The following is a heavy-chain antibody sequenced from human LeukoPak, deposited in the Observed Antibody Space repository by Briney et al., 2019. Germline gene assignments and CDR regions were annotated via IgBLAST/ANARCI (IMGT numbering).Heavy chain of an antibody. Sequence: PGGSLRLSCAATGFTFSTYGMHWVRQAPGKGLEWVVVIWSDGNNKFYADSVKGRFTFSRDNSRNTLSLQMNSLGADDTAVYYCARVYYQDSGSSYRHLDSWGQGTLVTVSS. V-gene: IGHV3-33*01. CDR3: ARVYYQDSGSSYRHLDS. J-gene: IGHJ4*02. CDR2: IWSDGNNK. CDR1: GFTFSTYG. D-gene: IGHD3-22*01.